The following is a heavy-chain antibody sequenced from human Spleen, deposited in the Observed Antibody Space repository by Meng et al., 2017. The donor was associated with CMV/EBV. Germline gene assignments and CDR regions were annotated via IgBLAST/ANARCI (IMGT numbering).Heavy chain of an antibody. CDR2: IRYDGSNK. Sequence: GGSLRLSCAASGFTFSSYGMHWVRQAPGKGLEWVAFIRYDGSNKYYADSVKGRFTISRDNSKNTLYLQMNSLRAEDTAVYYCAKDFGHATVTTGYWGQGKLVTVSS. D-gene: IGHD4-17*01. J-gene: IGHJ4*02. CDR3: AKDFGHATVTTGY. CDR1: GFTFSSYG. V-gene: IGHV3-30*02.